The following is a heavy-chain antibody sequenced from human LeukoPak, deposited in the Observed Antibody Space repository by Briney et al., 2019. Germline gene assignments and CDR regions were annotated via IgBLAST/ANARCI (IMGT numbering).Heavy chain of an antibody. CDR2: ISAYNGNT. Sequence: GASVKVSFKASGYTFTSYGISWVRQAPGQGLEWMGWISAYNGNTNYAQKLQGRVTMTTDTSTSTAYMELRSLRSDDTAVYYCARVHTGIVVVVAATHYYYGMDVWGQGTTVTVSS. V-gene: IGHV1-18*01. J-gene: IGHJ6*02. D-gene: IGHD2-15*01. CDR3: ARVHTGIVVVVAATHYYYGMDV. CDR1: GYTFTSYG.